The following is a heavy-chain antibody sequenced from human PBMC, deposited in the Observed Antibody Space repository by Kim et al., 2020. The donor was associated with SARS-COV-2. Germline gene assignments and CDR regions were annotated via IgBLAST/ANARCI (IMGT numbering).Heavy chain of an antibody. CDR2: INPKSGGT. Sequence: ASVKVSCKASGYTFTDYYMHWVRQAPGQGLEWMGWINPKSGGTNYAQKFQGRVTITRDTSISTPYMALSRLSSDDTAVYYLPRGGEYSRSSANDYWGQGT. J-gene: IGHJ4*02. V-gene: IGHV1-2*02. CDR1: GYTFTDYY. CDR3: PRGGEYSRSSANDY. D-gene: IGHD6-6*01.